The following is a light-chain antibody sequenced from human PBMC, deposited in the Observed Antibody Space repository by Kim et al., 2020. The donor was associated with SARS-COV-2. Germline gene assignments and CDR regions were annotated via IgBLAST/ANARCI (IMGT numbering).Light chain of an antibody. J-gene: IGKJ2*01. V-gene: IGKV3-15*01. CDR1: QSVSSN. Sequence: EIVMTQSPVTLSVSPGERATLSCRASQSVSSNLAWYQQKPGQAPRLLIYGASTRATGTQARFSGSGSGTEFTLTISSLQSEDFALYYCQQYNDWPPGDTFGQGTKLEI. CDR3: QQYNDWPPGDT. CDR2: GAS.